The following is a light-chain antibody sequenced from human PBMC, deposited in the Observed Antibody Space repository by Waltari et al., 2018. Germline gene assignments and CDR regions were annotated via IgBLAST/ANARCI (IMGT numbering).Light chain of an antibody. V-gene: IGKV3-11*01. CDR2: DTS. J-gene: IGKJ2*01. Sequence: EIVLTQSPATLSLSPGDRATLSCRASESIASPLVWYQQKPGQPPRILIYDTSNRAAGIPARFSGSGSGTDFSLTINSLEPEDFVVYYCQQRSHWPMYTFGQGTKLEIK. CDR1: ESIASP. CDR3: QQRSHWPMYT.